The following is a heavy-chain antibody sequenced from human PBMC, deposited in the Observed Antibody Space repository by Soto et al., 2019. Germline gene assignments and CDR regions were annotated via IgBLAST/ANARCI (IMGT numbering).Heavy chain of an antibody. J-gene: IGHJ4*02. V-gene: IGHV1-69*01. CDR2: IIPIFGTA. D-gene: IGHD2-21*01. CDR1: GGTFSSYA. Sequence: QVQLVQSGAEVKKPGSSAKVSCKASGGTFSSYAISWVRQAPGQGLEWMGGIIPIFGTANYAQKFQGRVTITADESTSTAYMELSSLRSEDTAVYYCASVWGGAVRHYFDYWGQGTLVTVSS. CDR3: ASVWGGAVRHYFDY.